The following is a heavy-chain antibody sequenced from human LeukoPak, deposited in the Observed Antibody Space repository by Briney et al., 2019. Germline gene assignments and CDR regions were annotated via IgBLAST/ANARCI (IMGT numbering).Heavy chain of an antibody. CDR1: GITFSSYD. CDR2: ISSSGSTI. D-gene: IGHD5-18*01. CDR3: ARSGSIYGYFDY. V-gene: IGHV3-48*03. Sequence: PGGSLRLSCAASGITFSSYDMNWVRQAPGKGLEWVSYISSSGSTIYYADSVKGRFSISGDNAKNSLYLQLNSLRAEDTALYYCARSGSIYGYFDYWGQGTLVTVSS. J-gene: IGHJ4*02.